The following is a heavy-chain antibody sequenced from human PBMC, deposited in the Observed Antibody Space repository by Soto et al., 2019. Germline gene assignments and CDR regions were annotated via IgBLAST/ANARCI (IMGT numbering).Heavy chain of an antibody. CDR2: IIPIFGTA. CDR3: ARAVLVQLERFDY. Sequence: SVKVTCKASGGTFSSYAISWVRQAPGQGLEWMGGIIPIFGTANYAQKFQGRVTITADESTSTAYMELSSLRSEDTAVYYCARAVLVQLERFDYWGQGTLVTVSS. CDR1: GGTFSSYA. J-gene: IGHJ4*02. V-gene: IGHV1-69*13. D-gene: IGHD1-1*01.